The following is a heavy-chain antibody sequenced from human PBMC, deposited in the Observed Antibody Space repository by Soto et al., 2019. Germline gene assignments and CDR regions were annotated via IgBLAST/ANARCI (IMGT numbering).Heavy chain of an antibody. CDR1: GFTFSSYG. CDR3: ARGKRLGRFYYYYGMDV. Sequence: QVQLVESGGGVVQPGRSLRLSCAASGFTFSSYGMHWVRQAPGKGLEGVAVIWYDGSNKYYADSVKGRSTISRDNSKNTLYLQMNSLRAEDTAVYYCARGKRLGRFYYYYGMDVWGQGTTVTVSS. V-gene: IGHV3-33*01. CDR2: IWYDGSNK. D-gene: IGHD6-25*01. J-gene: IGHJ6*02.